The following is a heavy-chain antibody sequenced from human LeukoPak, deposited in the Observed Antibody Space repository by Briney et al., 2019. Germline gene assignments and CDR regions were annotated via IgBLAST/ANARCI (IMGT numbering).Heavy chain of an antibody. V-gene: IGHV3-7*01. CDR3: ARDVLAGTFDY. J-gene: IGHJ4*02. CDR1: GFTFSSYW. Sequence: TGGSLRLSCAASGFTFSSYWMNWVRQAAGKGLEWVANINQDGTEKYYVDSVRGRFTISRDNAKNSLYLQMNSLRAEDTAVYYCARDVLAGTFDYWGQGTLVTVSS. D-gene: IGHD6-19*01. CDR2: INQDGTEK.